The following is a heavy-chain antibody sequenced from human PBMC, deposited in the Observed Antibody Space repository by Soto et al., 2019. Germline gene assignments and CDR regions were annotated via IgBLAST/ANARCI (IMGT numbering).Heavy chain of an antibody. CDR3: ARQKTVAGTGDSFDM. J-gene: IGHJ3*02. CDR2: VHYSGST. V-gene: IGHV4-59*08. Sequence: SETLSLTCTVSGDSISSYYWNWIRQPPGKGLEWIGYVHYSGSTNYNPSLKSRVTISVDTSKNQFSLKLSSVTAADTAVYYCARQKTVAGTGDSFDMWGQGTMVTVSS. CDR1: GDSISSYY. D-gene: IGHD6-19*01.